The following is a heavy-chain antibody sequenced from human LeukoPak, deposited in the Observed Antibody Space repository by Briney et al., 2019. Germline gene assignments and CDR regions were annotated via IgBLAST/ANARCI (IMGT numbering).Heavy chain of an antibody. CDR1: GFTFSDYY. V-gene: IGHV3-11*01. Sequence: GGSLRLSCAASGFTFSDYYMSWVRQAPGKGLEWVSYISSSGSTIYYADSVKGRFTISRDNAKNSLYLQMNSLRAEDTAVYYCARDLEGYSWAFDYWGQGTLVTASS. D-gene: IGHD5-18*01. CDR3: ARDLEGYSWAFDY. J-gene: IGHJ4*02. CDR2: ISSSGSTI.